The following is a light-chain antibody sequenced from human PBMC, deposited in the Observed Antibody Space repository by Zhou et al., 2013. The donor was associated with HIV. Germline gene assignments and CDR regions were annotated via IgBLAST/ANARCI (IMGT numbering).Light chain of an antibody. CDR3: QQYNNWPPWT. CDR2: GAS. J-gene: IGKJ1*01. Sequence: ETVMTQSPDTLSVSPGERAALSCRASQNVRTNLAWYQQKPGQAPKVLIYGASSRATGIPDRFSGSGSGTDFTLTISSLKSEDFAVYYCQQYNNWPPWTFGQGTKVEIK. CDR1: QNVRTN. V-gene: IGKV3D-15*01.